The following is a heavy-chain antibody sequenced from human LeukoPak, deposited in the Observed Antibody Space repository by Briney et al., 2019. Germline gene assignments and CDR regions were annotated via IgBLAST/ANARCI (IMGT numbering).Heavy chain of an antibody. Sequence: PSETLSLTCTVSGGSISSSRDYWAWLRQPPGKGLEWIANIYYSGSTYYSPSLKSRVTISVDTSKNQFSLKLSSVTAADTAVYYCASGVRERSSWPPYYYYMDVWGKGTTVTISS. D-gene: IGHD6-13*01. V-gene: IGHV4-39*01. J-gene: IGHJ6*03. CDR3: ASGVRERSSWPPYYYYMDV. CDR1: GGSISSSRDY. CDR2: IYYSGST.